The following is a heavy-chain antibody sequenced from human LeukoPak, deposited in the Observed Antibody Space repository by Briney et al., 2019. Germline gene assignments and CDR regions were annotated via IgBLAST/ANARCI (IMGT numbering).Heavy chain of an antibody. CDR2: INPSGGST. D-gene: IGHD3-22*01. V-gene: IGHV1-46*01. J-gene: IGHJ4*02. CDR3: ASSPPHYYDSSGSPFDY. Sequence: ASVKVSCKASGYTFTGYYMHWVRQAPGQGLEWMGIINPSGGSTSYAQKFQGRVTMTRDTSTSTVYMELSSLRSEDTAVYYCASSPPHYYDSSGSPFDYWGQGTLVTVSS. CDR1: GYTFTGYY.